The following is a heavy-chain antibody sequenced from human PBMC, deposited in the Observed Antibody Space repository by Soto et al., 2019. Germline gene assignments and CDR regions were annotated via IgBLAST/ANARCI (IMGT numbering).Heavy chain of an antibody. CDR1: GYTFNSFW. CDR2: MFPWTSDT. CDR3: VTTRDGATFFPH. J-gene: IGHJ4*02. Sequence: GESLKISCQGSGYTFNSFWIGWVRQMPGEGLEWMGLMFPWTSDTRYSPSFQGHVSISVDRSTGTGYLQWNSLKASDTAMYYCVTTRDGATFFPHWGQGTPVTVSS. V-gene: IGHV5-51*01. D-gene: IGHD1-26*01.